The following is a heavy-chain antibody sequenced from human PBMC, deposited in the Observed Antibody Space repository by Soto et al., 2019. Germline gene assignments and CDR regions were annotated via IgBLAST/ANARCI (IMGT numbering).Heavy chain of an antibody. V-gene: IGHV5-51*01. CDR3: ARVPSVVTPGNDYFGVDV. J-gene: IGHJ6*02. D-gene: IGHD2-2*01. Sequence: EVRLAQSGGEVKKPGESLKISCKGSGYSFTYYWIAWVRQRPGKDLEWMGIIYPNDADTRYNPSFQGQVTISADKSISTAYLQGTSLKTSDTAMYYCARVPSVVTPGNDYFGVDVWGQGTTVIVSS. CDR1: GYSFTYYW. CDR2: IYPNDADT.